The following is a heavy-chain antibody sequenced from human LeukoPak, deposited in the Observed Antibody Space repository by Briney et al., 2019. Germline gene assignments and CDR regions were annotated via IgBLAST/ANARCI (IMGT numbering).Heavy chain of an antibody. J-gene: IGHJ6*04. V-gene: IGHV1-58*01. Sequence: GASVKVSCKASGFTFTSSAVLWVRQARGQRLEWIGWIVVGSGNTNYAQEFQERVTITRDMSTSTAYMELSSLRSEDTAVYYCAADSRRNYYGSGSYYIPYYYGMDVWGKGTTVTVSS. CDR1: GFTFTSSA. D-gene: IGHD3-10*01. CDR3: AADSRRNYYGSGSYYIPYYYGMDV. CDR2: IVVGSGNT.